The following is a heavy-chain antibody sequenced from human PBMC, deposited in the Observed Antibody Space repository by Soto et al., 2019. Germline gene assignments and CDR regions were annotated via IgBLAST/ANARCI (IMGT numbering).Heavy chain of an antibody. CDR3: TKNSAYALDY. CDR1: SGSVSDDNW. J-gene: IGHJ4*02. D-gene: IGHD5-12*01. CDR2: VHHIGFT. V-gene: IGHV4-4*02. Sequence: PSETMSLTCDVSSGSVSDDNWLSWVRQTPGEGLEWIGEVHHIGFTNYNPSLKSRVFMSVDKSKNQFFLNLRSVTAADTAGYYCTKNSAYALDYWGQRALVTVSS.